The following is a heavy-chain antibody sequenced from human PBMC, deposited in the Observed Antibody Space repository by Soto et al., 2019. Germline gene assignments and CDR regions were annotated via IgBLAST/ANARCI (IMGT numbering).Heavy chain of an antibody. J-gene: IGHJ5*02. CDR3: VRDGVGATHNWFDP. CDR2: IWYDGSNK. CDR1: GFTFSSYG. V-gene: IGHV3-33*01. D-gene: IGHD1-26*01. Sequence: QVQLVESGGGVVQPGRSLRLSCAASGFTFSSYGMHWVRQAPGKGLEWVAVIWYDGSNKYYADSVKGRFTISRDNSKNTLYLQMNSLRAEDTAVYYCVRDGVGATHNWFDPWGQGTLVTVSS.